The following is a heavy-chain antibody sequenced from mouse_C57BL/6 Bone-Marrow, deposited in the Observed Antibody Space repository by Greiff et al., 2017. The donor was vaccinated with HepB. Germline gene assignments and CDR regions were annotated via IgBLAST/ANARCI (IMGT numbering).Heavy chain of an antibody. Sequence: EVQLQESGPVLVKPGASVKMSCTASGYTFTDYYMNWVKQSHGKSLEWMGVINPYNGGTSYNQKFKGKATLTVDKSSSTAYMELNSLTSEDSAGYYCARRFGFEPLDYWGQGTTLTVSS. CDR1: GYTFTDYY. D-gene: IGHD6-1*01. V-gene: IGHV1-19*01. CDR3: ARRFGFEPLDY. CDR2: INPYNGGT. J-gene: IGHJ2*01.